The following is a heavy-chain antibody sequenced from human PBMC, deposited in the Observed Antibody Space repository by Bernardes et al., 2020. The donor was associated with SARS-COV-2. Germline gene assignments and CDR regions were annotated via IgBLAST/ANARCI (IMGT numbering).Heavy chain of an antibody. CDR3: ARRMGLPKGSFDY. Sequence: ESLKISCKGFRYTFASYWIGWVRQMPGKGLEWMGVIYPGDSSTRYSPSFQGQVTISADMSTGTAYLQWASLKASDSAMYFCARRMGLPKGSFDYWGQGTLVTVSS. J-gene: IGHJ4*02. V-gene: IGHV5-51*01. CDR2: IYPGDSST. D-gene: IGHD5-12*01. CDR1: RYTFASYW.